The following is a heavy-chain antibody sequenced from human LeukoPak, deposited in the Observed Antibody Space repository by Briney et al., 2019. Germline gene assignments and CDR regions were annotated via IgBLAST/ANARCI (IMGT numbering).Heavy chain of an antibody. V-gene: IGHV1-8*01. CDR3: ATYNSSSVRGVDP. CDR1: GYTFTNYD. D-gene: IGHD1-1*01. Sequence: ASVKVSCKASGYTFTNYDINWVRQATGQGLEWMGWMNPNSGNTGYAQKFQGRVTMTRDTSISTAYMELNSLRSEDTAVYYCATYNSSSVRGVDPWGQGTLVTVSS. J-gene: IGHJ5*02. CDR2: MNPNSGNT.